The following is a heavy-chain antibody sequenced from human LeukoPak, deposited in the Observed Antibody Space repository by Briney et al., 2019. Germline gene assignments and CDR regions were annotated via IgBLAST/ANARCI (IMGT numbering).Heavy chain of an antibody. Sequence: GRSLRLSCAASGFTFRSYGMHWVRKAPGKGLEWVAVTSHDGSNKYYGDSVKGRFTISRDNSKNTVSLQMNSLRPEDTAVYYCVKDWGSFFASGSSYFDSWGQGTLVTVSS. V-gene: IGHV3-30*18. CDR1: GFTFRSYG. D-gene: IGHD3-10*01. CDR2: TSHDGSNK. CDR3: VKDWGSFFASGSSYFDS. J-gene: IGHJ4*02.